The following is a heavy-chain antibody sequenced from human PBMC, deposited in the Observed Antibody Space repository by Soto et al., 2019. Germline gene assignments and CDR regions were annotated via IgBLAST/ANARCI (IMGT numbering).Heavy chain of an antibody. J-gene: IGHJ4*02. CDR3: ASQYYDFSSGALDF. D-gene: IGHD3-3*01. CDR2: IHDTATT. Sequence: QVQLQESGPGLVQPSQTLSLTCTVSGGSISSDDYYWTWVRQPPGKGLEWIGNIHDTATTSYNPSRKSRLILSVDTSSNQFSLRLKSVTATDTAVYFCASQYYDFSSGALDFWGQGILVPVSS. V-gene: IGHV4-30-4*01. CDR1: GGSISSDDYY.